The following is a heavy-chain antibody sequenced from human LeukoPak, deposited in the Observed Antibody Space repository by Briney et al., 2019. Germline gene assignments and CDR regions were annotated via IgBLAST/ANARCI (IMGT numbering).Heavy chain of an antibody. CDR2: INPSGGST. J-gene: IGHJ4*02. D-gene: IGHD3-9*01. Sequence: ASVKVSCKSYGYTFTSYFMHWVRQAPGQGLEWMGIINPSGGSTNYAQKFQGRVTMTRDTSTSTVYMELSRLRSEDTAVYYCAREGIPLTGHIPPYFDYWGQGTLVTVSS. CDR3: AREGIPLTGHIPPYFDY. CDR1: GYTFTSYF. V-gene: IGHV1-46*01.